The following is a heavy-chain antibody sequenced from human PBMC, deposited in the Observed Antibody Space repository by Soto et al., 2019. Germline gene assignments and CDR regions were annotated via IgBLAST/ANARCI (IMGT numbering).Heavy chain of an antibody. Sequence: ASVKVSCKASGYTFTGYYMHWVRQAPGQGLEWMGWINPNSGGTNYAQKFQGWVTMTRDTSISTAYMELSRLRSDDTAVYYCARGPYYYGSGSYPLDFDYWGQGTLVTVSS. V-gene: IGHV1-2*04. CDR1: GYTFTGYY. D-gene: IGHD3-10*01. CDR2: INPNSGGT. CDR3: ARGPYYYGSGSYPLDFDY. J-gene: IGHJ4*02.